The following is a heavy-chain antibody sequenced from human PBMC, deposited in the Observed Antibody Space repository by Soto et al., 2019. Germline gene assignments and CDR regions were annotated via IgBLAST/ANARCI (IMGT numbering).Heavy chain of an antibody. CDR2: IYYSGRT. J-gene: IGHJ5*02. V-gene: IGHV4-31*03. Sequence: QVQLQESGPGLVKPSQTLSLTCTVSGGSISSGGYYWSWIRQHPGKGLEWIGYIYYSGRTYYNPSLKSRVTISVDTSKNQFSLKLSSVTAADTAVYYCARSLMITFGGVISHKGWFDPWGQGTLVTVSS. CDR3: ARSLMITFGGVISHKGWFDP. D-gene: IGHD3-16*02. CDR1: GGSISSGGYY.